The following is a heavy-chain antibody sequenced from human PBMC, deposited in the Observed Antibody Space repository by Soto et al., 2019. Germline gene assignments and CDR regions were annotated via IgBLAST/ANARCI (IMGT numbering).Heavy chain of an antibody. V-gene: IGHV4-31*03. D-gene: IGHD2-2*02. J-gene: IGHJ6*02. CDR1: GGSISSGGYY. Sequence: QVQLQESGPGLVKPSQTLSLTCTVSGGSISSGGYYWSWIRQHPGQGLEWIGYIYYSGSTYYNPSLKSRVTISVDTSKNQFSLKLSSVTAADTAVYYCARDSSYCSSTSCYTGRYYYGMDVWGQGTTVTVSS. CDR2: IYYSGST. CDR3: ARDSSYCSSTSCYTGRYYYGMDV.